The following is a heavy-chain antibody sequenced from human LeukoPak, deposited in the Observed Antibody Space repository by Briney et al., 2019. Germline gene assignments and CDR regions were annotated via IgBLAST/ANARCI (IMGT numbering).Heavy chain of an antibody. Sequence: GGSLRLSCAASGFTFSSYAMNWVRQAPGKGLEWVSSISSSSSYIYYADSVKGRFTISRDNAKNSLYLQMNSLRAEDTAVYYCARDGRFGSFDYWGQGTLVTVSS. CDR3: ARDGRFGSFDY. V-gene: IGHV3-21*01. CDR2: ISSSSSYI. CDR1: GFTFSSYA. J-gene: IGHJ4*02. D-gene: IGHD1-26*01.